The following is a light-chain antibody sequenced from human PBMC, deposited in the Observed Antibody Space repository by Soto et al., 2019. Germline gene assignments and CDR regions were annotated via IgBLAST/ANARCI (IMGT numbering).Light chain of an antibody. V-gene: IGKV1-39*01. CDR1: DNIAKY. J-gene: IGKJ1*01. Sequence: DIQTPPAPSSLSDVVGHPCPLTPRKSDNIAKYVNWYQQKPGQVPKLLIVAASRLQSGVPTRFSGSGSGTDFTLTINNLQPEDFATYFCQESYSAPPWTVGQGTKVDIK. CDR2: AAS. CDR3: QESYSAPPWT.